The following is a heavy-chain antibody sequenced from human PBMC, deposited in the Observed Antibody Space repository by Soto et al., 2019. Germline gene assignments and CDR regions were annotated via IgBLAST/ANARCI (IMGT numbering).Heavy chain of an antibody. CDR1: GYTFSDYT. CDR3: VKDHPSLSI. CDR2: SNVGKGHT. V-gene: IGHV1-3*05. Sequence: QVQLVQSGAGEKKPGASVKISCKASGYTFSDYTMHWVRQAPGQKFEWMGWSNVGKGHTKYAQNFTGRVTITRDTSASTAYMELSSLSSEDTAVYYCVKDHPSLSIWGQGTLVSVSS. D-gene: IGHD6-6*01. J-gene: IGHJ4*02.